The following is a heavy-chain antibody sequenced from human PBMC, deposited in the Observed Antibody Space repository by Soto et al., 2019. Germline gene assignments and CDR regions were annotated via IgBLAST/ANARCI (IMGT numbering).Heavy chain of an antibody. D-gene: IGHD3-3*01. V-gene: IGHV3-7*01. CDR2: IKQDGSEK. J-gene: IGHJ6*03. Sequence: GGSLRLSCAASGFTFSSYWMSWVRQAPGKGLEWVANIKQDGSEKYYVDSVKGRFTISRDNAKNSLYLQMNSLRAEDTAVYYCARDRDFWSGYCPRGRYYHLAVWGKGTTVTVSS. CDR1: GFTFSSYW. CDR3: ARDRDFWSGYCPRGRYYHLAV.